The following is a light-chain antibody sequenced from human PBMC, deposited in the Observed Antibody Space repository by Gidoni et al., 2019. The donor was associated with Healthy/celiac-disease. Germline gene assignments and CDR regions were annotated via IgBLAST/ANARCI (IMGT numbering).Light chain of an antibody. CDR1: QSISSY. Sequence: DIQMTQFPSSLSASVGDRVTITCRATQSISSYLNWYQQKPGKTPKLLIYAASSLQSGVPSRFSGSGSGTDFTLTLSSLQPEDFATYYYHRRYNTPHYTFGQGTKLEIK. CDR3: HRRYNTPHYT. V-gene: IGKV1-39*01. CDR2: AAS. J-gene: IGKJ2*01.